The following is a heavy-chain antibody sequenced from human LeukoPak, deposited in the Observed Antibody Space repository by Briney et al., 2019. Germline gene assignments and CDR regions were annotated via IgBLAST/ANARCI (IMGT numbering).Heavy chain of an antibody. CDR2: ISGSGVST. D-gene: IGHD1-14*01. CDR1: GFTFSSYA. V-gene: IGHV3-23*01. CDR3: TRDRSRAEDD. Sequence: GGSLRLSCAASGFTFSSYAMSWVRQAPGKGLEWVSGISGSGVSTYYADSVRGRFTISRDNSKKTLHLQMNSLRGEDTAVYYCTRDRSRAEDDWGQGTLVTVSS. J-gene: IGHJ4*02.